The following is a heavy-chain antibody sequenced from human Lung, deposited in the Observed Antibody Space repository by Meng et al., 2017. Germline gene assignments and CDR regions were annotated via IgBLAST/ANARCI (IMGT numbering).Heavy chain of an antibody. D-gene: IGHD4-11*01. CDR1: CGSFSDDN. Sequence: QVKLQQWGAVLLKPSATLSLTCVVSCGSFSDDNWSWIRQPPGKGLEWIGEINHSGSTNYNPSLESRATISVDTSQNNLSLKLSSVTAADSAVYYCARGPTTMAHDFDYWGQGTLVTVSS. CDR2: INHSGST. J-gene: IGHJ4*02. CDR3: ARGPTTMAHDFDY. V-gene: IGHV4-34*01.